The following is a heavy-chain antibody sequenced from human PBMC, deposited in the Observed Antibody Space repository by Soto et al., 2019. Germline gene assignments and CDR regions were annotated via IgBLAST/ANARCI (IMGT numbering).Heavy chain of an antibody. CDR3: AKVGWDYYYGMDV. Sequence: GVLRLSCAASGFTFSSYGMHWVRQAPGKGLEWVAVISYDGSNKYYADSVKGRFTISRDNSKNTLYLQMNSLRAEDTAVYYCAKVGWDYYYGMDVWGQGTTVTVSS. CDR2: ISYDGSNK. V-gene: IGHV3-30*18. CDR1: GFTFSSYG. J-gene: IGHJ6*02. D-gene: IGHD3-16*01.